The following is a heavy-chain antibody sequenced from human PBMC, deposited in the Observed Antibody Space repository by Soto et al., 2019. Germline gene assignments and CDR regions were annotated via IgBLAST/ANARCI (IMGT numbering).Heavy chain of an antibody. V-gene: IGHV3-33*01. CDR2: IWYDGSNK. D-gene: IGHD3-3*01. CDR1: GFTFSSYG. J-gene: IGHJ6*03. Sequence: QVQLVESGGGVVQPGRSLRLSCAASGFTFSSYGMHWVRQAPGKGLEWVAVIWYDGSNKYYADSVKGRFTISRDNSKNTLYLQMNSLRAEDTAVYYCARERSGYLPYYYYYMDVWGKGTTLTVSS. CDR3: ARERSGYLPYYYYYMDV.